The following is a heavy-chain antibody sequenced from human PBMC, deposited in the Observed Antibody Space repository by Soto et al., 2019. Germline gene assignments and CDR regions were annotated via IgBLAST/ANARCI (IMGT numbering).Heavy chain of an antibody. V-gene: IGHV4-30-2*01. Sequence: SETLSLTCTVSNGSISSGGYSWSWIRQTPGKGLEWIGYIYPTGKTYYNPSLKNRATLSIDTSQNQFSLQLTSVTAADTAVYYCARAPPGPAPRWGVWGHGTTVTVSS. CDR2: IYPTGKT. CDR3: ARAPPGPAPRWGV. J-gene: IGHJ6*02. D-gene: IGHD3-16*01. CDR1: NGSISSGGYS.